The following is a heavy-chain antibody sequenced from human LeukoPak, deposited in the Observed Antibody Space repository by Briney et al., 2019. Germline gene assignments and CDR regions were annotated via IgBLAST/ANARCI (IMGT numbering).Heavy chain of an antibody. J-gene: IGHJ6*03. CDR3: ARDRLGPARRTTRYYCMDV. D-gene: IGHD6-6*01. Sequence: SVKVSCKASGGTFSSYAISWVRQAPGQGLEWMGGIIPIFGTANYAQKFQGRVTITTDESTSTAYMELSSLRSEDTAVYYCARDRLGPARRTTRYYCMDVWGKGTTVTVSS. CDR2: IIPIFGTA. CDR1: GGTFSSYA. V-gene: IGHV1-69*05.